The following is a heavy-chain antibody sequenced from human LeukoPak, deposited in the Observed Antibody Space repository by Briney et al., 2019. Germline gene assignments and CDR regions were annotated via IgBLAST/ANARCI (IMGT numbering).Heavy chain of an antibody. CDR3: ARDFGYSSSWYVYFDY. CDR1: GYTFTSYG. CDR2: ISAYNGNT. J-gene: IGHJ4*02. Sequence: ASVKVSCKASGYTFTSYGISWVRQAPGQGLEWMGWISAYNGNTNYAQKLQGRVTMTTDTSTSTAYMELRSLRSDDAAVYYCARDFGYSSSWYVYFDYWGQGALVTVSS. D-gene: IGHD6-13*01. V-gene: IGHV1-18*01.